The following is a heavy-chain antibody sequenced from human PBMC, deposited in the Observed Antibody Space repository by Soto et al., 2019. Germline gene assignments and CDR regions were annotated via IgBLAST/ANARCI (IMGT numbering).Heavy chain of an antibody. D-gene: IGHD3-3*01. CDR3: ARDQPNYDFWSGYYTDDAFDI. CDR2: IYYSGST. J-gene: IGHJ3*02. Sequence: SETLSLTCTVSGGSISSGDYYWSWIRQPPGKGLEWIGYIYYSGSTYYNPSLKSRVTISVDTSKNQFSLKLSSVTAADTAVYYCARDQPNYDFWSGYYTDDAFDIWGQGTMVTVSS. CDR1: GGSISSGDYY. V-gene: IGHV4-30-4*01.